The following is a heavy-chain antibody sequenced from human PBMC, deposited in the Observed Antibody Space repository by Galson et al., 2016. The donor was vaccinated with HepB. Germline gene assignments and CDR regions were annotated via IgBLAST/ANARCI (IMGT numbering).Heavy chain of an antibody. CDR3: ARFYYGDYGRFDP. CDR2: ISSDGSNQ. V-gene: IGHV3-30-3*01. Sequence: SLRLSCAASGFTFSTSAVHWVRQAPGKGLEWVAVISSDGSNQFYADSVTGRFTISRDNSKGTLYLQMNSLRAEDTAVYYCARFYYGDYGRFDPWGQGILVTVSS. CDR1: GFTFSTSA. D-gene: IGHD4-17*01. J-gene: IGHJ5*02.